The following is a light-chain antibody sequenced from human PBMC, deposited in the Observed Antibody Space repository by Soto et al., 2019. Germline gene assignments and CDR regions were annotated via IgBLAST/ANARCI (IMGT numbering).Light chain of an antibody. CDR1: QSVSSSY. Sequence: EIVLTQSPGTLSLSPGERATLSCRASQSVSSSYLAWYQHKPGQAPRLLIYGASSRATGIPDRFSGSGSGTDFTLTISRLEPEDLAVYYCQQYAYSPQTFGQGTKVEIK. CDR3: QQYAYSPQT. CDR2: GAS. J-gene: IGKJ1*01. V-gene: IGKV3-20*01.